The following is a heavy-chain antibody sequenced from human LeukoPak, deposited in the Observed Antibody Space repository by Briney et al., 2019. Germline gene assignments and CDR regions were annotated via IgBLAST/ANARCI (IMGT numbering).Heavy chain of an antibody. CDR1: GYTFTSYG. CDR2: ISAYNGNT. V-gene: IGHV1-18*01. Sequence: ASVKVSCKASGYTFTSYGISWVRQAPRQGLEWMGWISAYNGNTNYAQKLQGRVTMTTDTSTSTAYMELRSLRSDDTAVYYCARDPCSGGSCYSDYWGQGTLVTVSS. CDR3: ARDPCSGGSCYSDY. D-gene: IGHD2-15*01. J-gene: IGHJ4*02.